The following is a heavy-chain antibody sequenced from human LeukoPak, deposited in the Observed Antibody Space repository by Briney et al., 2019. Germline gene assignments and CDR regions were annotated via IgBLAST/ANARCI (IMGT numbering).Heavy chain of an antibody. J-gene: IGHJ4*02. CDR1: GGSFSGYY. CDR3: ARGGYYDSSGYYLLGY. Sequence: PSETLSLTCAVYGGSFSGYYWSWIRQPPGKGLEWIGEINHSGSTNYSPSLKSRVTISVDTSKNQFSLKLSSVTAADTAVYYCARGGYYDSSGYYLLGYWGQGTLVTVSS. V-gene: IGHV4-34*01. D-gene: IGHD3-22*01. CDR2: INHSGST.